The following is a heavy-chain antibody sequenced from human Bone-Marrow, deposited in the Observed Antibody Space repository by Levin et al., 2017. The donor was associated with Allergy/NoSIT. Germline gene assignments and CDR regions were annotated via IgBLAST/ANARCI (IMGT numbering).Heavy chain of an antibody. D-gene: IGHD3-16*01. V-gene: IGHV3-74*01. CDR1: GFTFINYW. CDR3: ATTYSDYVRGTYSLDH. J-gene: IGHJ4*02. CDR2: ITYDGTSA. Sequence: GASVKVSCAASGFTFINYWMHWVRQTPEKGLVWVSRITYDGTSANYADSVKGRFIISRDNAKNTLFLQMNSLRAEDTAIYYCATTYSDYVRGTYSLDHWGQGTLVAVSS.